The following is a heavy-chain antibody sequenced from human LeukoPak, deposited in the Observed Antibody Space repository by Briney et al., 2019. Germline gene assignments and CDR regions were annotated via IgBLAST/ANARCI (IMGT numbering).Heavy chain of an antibody. V-gene: IGHV4-39*07. CDR1: GGSISSSSYY. J-gene: IGHJ4*02. CDR3: AKMGVGATEFDY. Sequence: PSETLSLTCTVSGGSISSSSYYWGWIRQPPGKGLEWIGSIYYSGSTYYNPSLKSRVTISVDTSKNQLSLKLSSVTAADTAVYYCAKMGVGATEFDYWGQGTLVTVSS. CDR2: IYYSGST. D-gene: IGHD1-26*01.